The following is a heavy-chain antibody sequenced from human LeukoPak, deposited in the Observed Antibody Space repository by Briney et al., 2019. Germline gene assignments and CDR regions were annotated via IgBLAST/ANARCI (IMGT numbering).Heavy chain of an antibody. CDR1: GYTFTSYH. CDR2: INLSGGST. Sequence: VASVKVSCKASGYTFTSYHMHWVRQAPGQGLEWMGLINLSGGSTTYAQRFQGRVTLTRDTSTSTVYMELSSLRSEDTAVYYCARDYVGDIPMIKDYWGQGTLVTVSS. J-gene: IGHJ4*02. V-gene: IGHV1-46*01. D-gene: IGHD3-16*01. CDR3: ARDYVGDIPMIKDY.